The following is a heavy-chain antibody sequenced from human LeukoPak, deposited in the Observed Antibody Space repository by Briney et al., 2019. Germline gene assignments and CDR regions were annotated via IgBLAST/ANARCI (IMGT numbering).Heavy chain of an antibody. J-gene: IGHJ4*02. D-gene: IGHD6-19*01. V-gene: IGHV3-49*03. CDR3: SRGSGWLSVY. CDR1: GFTFGAYL. Sequence: GGSLRLSCTAFGFTFGAYLMSWFRQAPGKGLEWIGFISDGTTEYAASVKGRFTISRDDSTSIAYLQMNSLTTEDTAVYYCSRGSGWLSVYWGQGTLVTVSS. CDR2: ISDGTT.